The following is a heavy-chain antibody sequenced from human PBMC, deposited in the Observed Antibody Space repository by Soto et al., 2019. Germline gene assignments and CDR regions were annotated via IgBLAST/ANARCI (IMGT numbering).Heavy chain of an antibody. D-gene: IGHD3-10*01. V-gene: IGHV3-30*18. CDR1: GFTFSSYG. Sequence: QVQLVESGGGVVQPGRSLRLSCAASGFTFSSYGMHWVRQAPGKGLEWVAVISYDGSNKYYADSVKGRFTISRDNSKNTLYLHMNSLRAEDTAVYYCAKGDYYGSGSYRPYYYYYMDVWGKGTTVTVSS. CDR2: ISYDGSNK. J-gene: IGHJ6*03. CDR3: AKGDYYGSGSYRPYYYYYMDV.